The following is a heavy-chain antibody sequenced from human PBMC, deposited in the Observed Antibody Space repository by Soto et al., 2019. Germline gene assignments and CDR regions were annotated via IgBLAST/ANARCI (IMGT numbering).Heavy chain of an antibody. Sequence: EVQMVESGGNLVQPGGSLRLSCAVSGFTVSSTYISWVSQAPGKGLEWVSIIYSSGSTYSADSVKGRFTISRDDSQNTLHLQMNSLSADDTAVYYCARSFYYGSGVDAFDIWGQGTKVTVSS. CDR2: IYSSGST. CDR3: ARSFYYGSGVDAFDI. D-gene: IGHD3-10*01. V-gene: IGHV3-66*01. CDR1: GFTVSSTY. J-gene: IGHJ3*02.